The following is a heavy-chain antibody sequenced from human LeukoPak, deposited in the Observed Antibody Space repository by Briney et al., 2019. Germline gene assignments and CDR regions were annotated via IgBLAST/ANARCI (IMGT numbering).Heavy chain of an antibody. Sequence: GGSLRLSCAASGFTVSNNYMTWVRQAAGKGLEWVSIIYGDGATHYADSVKGRFIISRDNSKNTLDLQMHSLRVEDTAVYYCAKGGAPSSRYAPWWFEPWGQGTLVTVSS. V-gene: IGHV3-66*01. CDR3: AKGGAPSSRYAPWWFEP. D-gene: IGHD6-13*01. CDR2: IYGDGAT. CDR1: GFTVSNNY. J-gene: IGHJ5*02.